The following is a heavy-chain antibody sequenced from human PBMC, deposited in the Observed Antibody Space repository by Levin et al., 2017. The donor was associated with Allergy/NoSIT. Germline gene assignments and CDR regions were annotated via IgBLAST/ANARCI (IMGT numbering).Heavy chain of an antibody. CDR1: GFTFSSYS. D-gene: IGHD2-8*01. Sequence: PGGSLRLSCAASGFTFSSYSMSWVRQAPGRGLEWVSYISSTSNNIYYADSVRGRFTISRDNAKNSLSLQMNSLRAEDAAVYYCARVDWVMAGYMDVWGKGTTVTVSS. CDR2: ISSTSNNI. V-gene: IGHV3-48*01. J-gene: IGHJ6*03. CDR3: ARVDWVMAGYMDV.